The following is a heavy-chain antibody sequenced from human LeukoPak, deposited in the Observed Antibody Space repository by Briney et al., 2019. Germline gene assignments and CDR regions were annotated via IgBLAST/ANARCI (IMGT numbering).Heavy chain of an antibody. CDR2: IYTSGST. CDR1: GGSISSYY. D-gene: IGHD2-2*01. J-gene: IGHJ4*02. CDR3: ARGLDCRSTSCYLDT. V-gene: IGHV4-4*07. Sequence: ETLSLTCTVSGGSISSYYWSWIRQPAGKGREWIGRIYTSGSTNYNPSLKSRVTMSVDTSKHQFSLKLSSVTAADTAVYYCARGLDCRSTSCYLDTWGQGTLVTVSS.